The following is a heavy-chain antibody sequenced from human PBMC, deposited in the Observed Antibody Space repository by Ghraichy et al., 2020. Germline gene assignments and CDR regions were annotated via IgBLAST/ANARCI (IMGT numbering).Heavy chain of an antibody. CDR1: GFIFTNHA. D-gene: IGHD6-13*01. CDR2: VTGSGAGT. Sequence: AGSLRLSCEASGFIFTNHAMTWVRQAPGKGLDWVATVTGSGAGTYYADSVRGRCSISRDNSKNTAYLRLSSLTAEDTALYYCAKEGGSSWYEEHWGQGTPVTVSS. CDR3: AKEGGSSWYEEH. V-gene: IGHV3-23*01. J-gene: IGHJ1*01.